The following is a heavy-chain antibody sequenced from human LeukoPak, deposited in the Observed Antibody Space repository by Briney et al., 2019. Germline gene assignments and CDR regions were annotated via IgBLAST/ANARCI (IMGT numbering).Heavy chain of an antibody. CDR3: ARDPYGDSTFDY. J-gene: IGHJ4*02. V-gene: IGHV4-31*03. CDR1: GGSISSGGYY. Sequence: SQTLSLTCTVSGGSISSGGYYWIWIRQHPGKGLEWIGYIYYSGSTYYHPSLKSRVTISVDTSKNQFSLKLSSVTAADTAVYYCARDPYGDSTFDYWGQGTLVTVSS. D-gene: IGHD4-17*01. CDR2: IYYSGST.